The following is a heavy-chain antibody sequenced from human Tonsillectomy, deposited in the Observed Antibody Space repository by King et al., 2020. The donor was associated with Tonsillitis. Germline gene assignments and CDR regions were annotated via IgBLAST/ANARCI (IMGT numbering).Heavy chain of an antibody. CDR3: ARGPRYSFAYYFDY. CDR1: GGSINSYY. Sequence: VQLQESGPGLVKPSETLSLTCTVSGGSINSYYWSWIRQPPGKGLEWNGYIYYSGSTNYNPSLKSRVTISVDTSKNQFSLQLSSVTAADTAVYYCARGPRYSFAYYFDYWGQGTLVTVSS. CDR2: IYYSGST. V-gene: IGHV4-59*01. J-gene: IGHJ4*02. D-gene: IGHD5-18*01.